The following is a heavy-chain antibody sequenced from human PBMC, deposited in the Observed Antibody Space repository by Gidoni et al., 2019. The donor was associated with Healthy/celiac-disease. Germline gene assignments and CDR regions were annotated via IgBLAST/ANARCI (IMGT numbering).Heavy chain of an antibody. CDR1: GFTVSSNY. J-gene: IGHJ6*02. CDR2: IYSGGST. CDR3: ARDVKVAARPRYYYYYGMDV. Sequence: EVQLVETGGGLIQPGGSLRLSCAASGFTVSSNYMSWVRQAPGKGLEWVSVIYSGGSTYYADSVKGRFTISRDNSKNTLYLQMNSLRAEDTAVYYCARDVKVAARPRYYYYYGMDVWGQGTTVTVSS. D-gene: IGHD6-6*01. V-gene: IGHV3-53*02.